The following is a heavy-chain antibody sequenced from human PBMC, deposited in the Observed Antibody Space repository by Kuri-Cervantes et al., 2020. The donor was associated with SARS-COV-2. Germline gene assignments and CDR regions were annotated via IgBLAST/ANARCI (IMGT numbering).Heavy chain of an antibody. D-gene: IGHD2-2*01. CDR2: IYSGGST. Sequence: GGSLRVSCAASGFTGSSNYMSWVRQAPGKGLEWVSVIYSGGSTYYAVSVEGRFTISRDNAKNTLFLHMNSLRSEDTAVYYCAREDIVVVPAYYDDAFDIWGQGTMVTVSS. CDR1: GFTGSSNY. V-gene: IGHV3-53*05. CDR3: AREDIVVVPAYYDDAFDI. J-gene: IGHJ3*02.